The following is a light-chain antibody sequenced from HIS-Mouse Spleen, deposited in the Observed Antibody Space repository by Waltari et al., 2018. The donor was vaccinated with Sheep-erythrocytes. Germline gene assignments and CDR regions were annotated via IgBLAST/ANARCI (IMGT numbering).Light chain of an antibody. CDR3: CSYAGSYTFWV. CDR1: SSDVGGYNY. CDR2: DVS. V-gene: IGLV2-11*01. J-gene: IGLJ3*02. Sequence: QSALTQPRSVSGSPGQSVTISCTGTSSDVGGYNYVSWYQQHPGKAPKLMIYDVSKRPSGGPDRVPGSKSGNTASLTISGLQAEDEADYYCCSYAGSYTFWVFGGGTKLTVL.